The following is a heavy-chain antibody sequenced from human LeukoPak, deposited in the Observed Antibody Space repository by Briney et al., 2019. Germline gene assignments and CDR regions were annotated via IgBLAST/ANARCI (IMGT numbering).Heavy chain of an antibody. J-gene: IGHJ4*02. CDR1: GFTFSSYS. CDR2: ISSSSSYI. Sequence: GGSLRLSCAASGFTFSSYSMNWVRQAPGKGLEWVSSISSSSSYIYYADSVKGRFTISRDNSKNTLYLQMNSLRAEDTAVYYCAKARSSGGSCSNYWGQGTLVTVSS. D-gene: IGHD2-15*01. CDR3: AKARSSGGSCSNY. V-gene: IGHV3-21*04.